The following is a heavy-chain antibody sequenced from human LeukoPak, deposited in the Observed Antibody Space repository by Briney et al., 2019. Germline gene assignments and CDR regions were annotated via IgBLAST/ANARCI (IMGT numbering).Heavy chain of an antibody. J-gene: IGHJ4*02. Sequence: PGGSLRLSCAASGFVFRSYGMHWVRQAPGKGLEWVAVIWYDGSNDKYADSAKGRFTISRDNSKNILYLQMNSLRVEDTAVYYCASSNAWGQGTLVTVS. D-gene: IGHD3-16*01. CDR3: ASSNA. V-gene: IGHV3-33*01. CDR2: IWYDGSND. CDR1: GFVFRSYG.